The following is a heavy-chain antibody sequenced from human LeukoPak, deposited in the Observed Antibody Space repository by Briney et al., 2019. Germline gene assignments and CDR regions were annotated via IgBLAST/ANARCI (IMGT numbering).Heavy chain of an antibody. CDR3: ARGSWWEPTSMFDY. V-gene: IGHV4-59*12. J-gene: IGHJ4*02. D-gene: IGHD1-26*01. CDR1: GGSISSYY. Sequence: SETLSLTCTVSGGSISSYYWSLIRQPPGKGLEWIGYIYYSGSTNYNPSLKSRVTISVDTSKNQFSLKLSSVTAADTAVYYCARGSWWEPTSMFDYWGQGTLVTVSS. CDR2: IYYSGST.